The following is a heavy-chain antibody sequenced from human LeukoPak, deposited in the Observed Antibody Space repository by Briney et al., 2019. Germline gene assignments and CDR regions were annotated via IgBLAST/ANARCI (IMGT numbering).Heavy chain of an antibody. CDR2: IYYSGST. V-gene: IGHV4-39*07. D-gene: IGHD3-16*01. J-gene: IGHJ4*02. CDR1: GGSISSSSYY. Sequence: SETLSLTCTVSGGSISSSSYYWGWIRQPPGKGLEWIGSIYYSGSTYYNPSLKSRVTISVDTSKNQFSLKLSSVTAADTAVYYCAREGGFIDYDYWGQGTLVTVSS. CDR3: AREGGFIDYDY.